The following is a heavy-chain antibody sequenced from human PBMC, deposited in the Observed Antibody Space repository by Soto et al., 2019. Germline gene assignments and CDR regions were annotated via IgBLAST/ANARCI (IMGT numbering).Heavy chain of an antibody. J-gene: IGHJ4*02. CDR2: IYSGGST. V-gene: IGHV3-53*02. D-gene: IGHD5-12*01. Sequence: EVQLVETGGGLIQPGGSLRLSCAASGFTVSSNYMSWVRQAPGKGLEWVSVIYSGGSTYYADSVKGRFTISRDNSKNTRYLQMNSLSAEDTAVYYWARIGDGYNGDYWGKGTLVTVSS. CDR3: ARIGDGYNGDY. CDR1: GFTVSSNY.